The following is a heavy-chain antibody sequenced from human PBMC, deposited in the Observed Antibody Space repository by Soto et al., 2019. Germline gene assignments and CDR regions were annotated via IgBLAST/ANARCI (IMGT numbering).Heavy chain of an antibody. CDR1: RSSYSNYW. V-gene: IGHV3-7*01. CDR2: VNQDGSEK. Sequence: GGSLRLSCAVSRSSYSNYWMSWVRQAPGKGLEWVANVNQDGSEKNYVDSVRGRFTISRDNAKISLSLQMNSLRAEDTAVYYCASGYSSGSSHYYFDYWGQGTLVTVSS. J-gene: IGHJ4*02. CDR3: ASGYSSGSSHYYFDY. D-gene: IGHD5-18*01.